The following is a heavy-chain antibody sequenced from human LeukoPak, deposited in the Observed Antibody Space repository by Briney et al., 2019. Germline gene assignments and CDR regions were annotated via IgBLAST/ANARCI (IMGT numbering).Heavy chain of an antibody. D-gene: IGHD5-24*01. J-gene: IGHJ4*02. CDR3: ARGPRCLQPGGSDY. CDR1: GGSISSGSYY. CDR2: IYTSGST. Sequence: SQTLSLTCTVSGGSISSGSYYWSWIRQPAGKGLEWIGRIYTSGSTNYNPSLKSRVTISVDTSKNQFSLKLSSVTAVDTAVYYCARGPRCLQPGGSDYWGQGTLVTVSS. V-gene: IGHV4-61*02.